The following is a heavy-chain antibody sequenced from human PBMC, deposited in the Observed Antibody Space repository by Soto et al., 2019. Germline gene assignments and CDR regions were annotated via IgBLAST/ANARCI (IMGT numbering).Heavy chain of an antibody. D-gene: IGHD3-22*01. CDR3: ARCCYESSGYYVY. J-gene: IGHJ4*02. CDR2: IRSEAYGGTT. Sequence: PGGSLRLSCTGAGFNSGNYALSSVRQAPGKGPEWVGFIRSEAYGGTTDYAASVKGRFIISRDDSKSIAYLEINSLQTNFTAVYYCARCCYESSGYYVYWGQEALVTISS. V-gene: IGHV3-49*04. CDR1: GFNSGNYA.